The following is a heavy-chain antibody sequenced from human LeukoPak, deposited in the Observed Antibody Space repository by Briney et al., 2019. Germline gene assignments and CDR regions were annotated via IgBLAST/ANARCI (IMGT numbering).Heavy chain of an antibody. V-gene: IGHV3-49*04. J-gene: IGHJ4*02. CDR3: TRESRPEGYFGY. CDR1: GFNFGVHA. Sequence: PGRSLRLSCTTSGFNFGVHAMSWVRQAPGKGLEWVGLIRTKAYGVTLAYAASVKGRFIISRDDSQSIAYLQMNSLTIEDTAVYYCTRESRPEGYFGYWGQGTLVTVSS. CDR2: IRTKAYGVTL.